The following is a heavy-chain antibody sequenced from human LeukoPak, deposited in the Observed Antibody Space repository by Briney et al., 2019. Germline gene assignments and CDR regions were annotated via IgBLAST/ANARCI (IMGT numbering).Heavy chain of an antibody. CDR1: GGSISSSSYY. V-gene: IGHV4-39*01. CDR2: IYYSGST. J-gene: IGHJ3*02. D-gene: IGHD1-26*01. CDR3: AKAGWSGSSPEAFDI. Sequence: SETLSLTCTVSGGSISSSSYYWGWIRQPPGKGLEWIGSIYYSGSTYYNPSLKSRVTISVDTSKNQFSLKLSSVTAADTAVYYCAKAGWSGSSPEAFDIWGQGTMVTVSS.